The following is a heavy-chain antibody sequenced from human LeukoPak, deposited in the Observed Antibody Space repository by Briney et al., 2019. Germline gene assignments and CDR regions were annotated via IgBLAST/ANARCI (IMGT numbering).Heavy chain of an antibody. Sequence: GGSLRLSCAASGFTFSSYWMSWVRQAPGKGLEWVANIKPDGSGKYYVDSVTGRFTISRDNAKNSLYLQMNSLRAEDTAVFYCAREMQYLANFDSWGQGTLVTASS. CDR1: GFTFSSYW. CDR2: IKPDGSGK. D-gene: IGHD2-8*01. V-gene: IGHV3-7*01. J-gene: IGHJ4*02. CDR3: AREMQYLANFDS.